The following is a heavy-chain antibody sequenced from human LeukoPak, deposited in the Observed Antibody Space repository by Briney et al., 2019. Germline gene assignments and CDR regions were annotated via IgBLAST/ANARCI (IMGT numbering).Heavy chain of an antibody. CDR1: GFTFSNYW. CDR2: TNSDGSST. J-gene: IGHJ5*02. CDR3: ARSDWFDP. Sequence: RGSLRLSCAASGFTFSNYWMHWVRHAPGKGLVWVSRTNSDGSSTSYADSVKGRFTISRDNAKNTLYLQMNSLRAEDTAVYYCARSDWFDPWGQGTLVTVSS. V-gene: IGHV3-74*01.